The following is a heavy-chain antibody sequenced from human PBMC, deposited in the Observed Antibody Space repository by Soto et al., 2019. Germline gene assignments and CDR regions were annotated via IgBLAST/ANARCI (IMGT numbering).Heavy chain of an antibody. CDR1: GYTFFTYD. Sequence: QVHLVQSGVEVKTPGASVKVSCQASGYTFFTYDISWVRQAPGQVLEWMGWISTYSGDTKYAQKFQGRVTMTADTSTTTAYLELRSLSSDDTAVYYCARHHVPTTSENWFEPWGQGTLVTVPS. J-gene: IGHJ5*02. D-gene: IGHD5-12*01. CDR2: ISTYSGDT. CDR3: ARHHVPTTSENWFEP. V-gene: IGHV1-18*01.